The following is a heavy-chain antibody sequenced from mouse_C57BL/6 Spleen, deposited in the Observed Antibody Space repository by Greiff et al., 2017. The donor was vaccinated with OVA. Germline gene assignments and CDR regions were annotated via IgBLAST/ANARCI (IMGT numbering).Heavy chain of an antibody. Sequence: QVHVKQPGAELVKPGASVKMSCKASGYTFTSYWITWVKQRPGQGLEWIGDIYPGSGSTNYNEKFKSKDTLTVDTSSSPAYMQRSSLTSEDSAVYYCARGGWDPYYFDYWGQGTTLTVSS. V-gene: IGHV1-55*01. D-gene: IGHD4-1*01. J-gene: IGHJ2*01. CDR1: GYTFTSYW. CDR2: IYPGSGST. CDR3: ARGGWDPYYFDY.